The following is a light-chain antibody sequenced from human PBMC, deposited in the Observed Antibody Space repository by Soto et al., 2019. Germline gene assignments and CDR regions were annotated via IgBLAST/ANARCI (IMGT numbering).Light chain of an antibody. Sequence: QSVLTQPPSASGSPGQSVTISCTGTSSGVGGYNYVSWYQQHPGKAPKLMIYEVSKRPSGVPDRFSGSKSGNTASLTVSGLQAEDEADYYCSSYAGSNRDVFGTGTKVTVL. V-gene: IGLV2-8*01. CDR3: SSYAGSNRDV. CDR2: EVS. CDR1: SSGVGGYNY. J-gene: IGLJ1*01.